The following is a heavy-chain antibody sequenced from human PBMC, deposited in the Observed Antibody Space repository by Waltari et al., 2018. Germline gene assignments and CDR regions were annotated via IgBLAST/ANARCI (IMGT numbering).Heavy chain of an antibody. D-gene: IGHD1-7*01. J-gene: IGHJ3*02. CDR1: GLPFSSYW. CDR2: IKQDGSEK. CDR3: ARDGTTWAFDI. Sequence: EVQLVESGGGLVQPGGSLRLSCAASGLPFSSYWMSWVRQAPGKGLEWVANIKQDGSEKYYVDSVKGRFTISRDNAKNSLYLQMNSLRAEDTAVYYCARDGTTWAFDIWGQGTMVTVSS. V-gene: IGHV3-7*01.